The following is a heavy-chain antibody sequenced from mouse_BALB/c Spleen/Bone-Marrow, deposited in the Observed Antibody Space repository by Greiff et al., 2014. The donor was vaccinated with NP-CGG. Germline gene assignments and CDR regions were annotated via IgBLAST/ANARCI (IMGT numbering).Heavy chain of an antibody. CDR2: ISNGGGST. V-gene: IGHV5-12-2*01. D-gene: IGHD2-1*01. Sequence: DVQLVESGGGLVQPGGSLKISCAASGFTFSSYIMSWVRQTPEKGLEWVAYISNGGGSTYYPDTVKGRFTISRDNAKNTLYLQMISLKSEDTAMYYCARQGVYYGKTYYAMDYWGQGTSVTVSS. CDR3: ARQGVYYGKTYYAMDY. J-gene: IGHJ4*01. CDR1: GFTFSSYI.